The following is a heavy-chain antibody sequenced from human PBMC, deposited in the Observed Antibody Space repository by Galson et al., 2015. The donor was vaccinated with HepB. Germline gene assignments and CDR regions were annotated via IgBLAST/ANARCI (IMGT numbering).Heavy chain of an antibody. CDR3: ARGSKKWLGATASGGALDT. CDR1: GFTFSTYS. D-gene: IGHD6-19*01. CDR2: ISGGSSTI. V-gene: IGHV3-48*01. Sequence: SLRLSCAASGFTFSTYSMNWVRQAPGKGLEWISYISGGSSTIYYADSVTGRFTISRDNANNSLYLQMNSLRAEDTAVYYCARGSKKWLGATASGGALDTWGQGTMVTVSS. J-gene: IGHJ3*02.